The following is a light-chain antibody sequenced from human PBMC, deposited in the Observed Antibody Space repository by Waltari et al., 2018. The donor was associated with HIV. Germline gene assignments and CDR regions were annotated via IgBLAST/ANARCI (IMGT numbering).Light chain of an antibody. CDR2: DVS. CDR1: NNDVGVYNY. CDR3: ASYRNNTFYV. V-gene: IGLV2-14*03. J-gene: IGLJ1*01. Sequence: HSALTQPASVSGSPGQSITISCSGSNNDVGVYNYVSWYQVFPGKVPKLIIYDVSERPSGISNRFSGSKSDNTASLNISRLQADDEADYYCASYRNNTFYVFGSGTKVTV.